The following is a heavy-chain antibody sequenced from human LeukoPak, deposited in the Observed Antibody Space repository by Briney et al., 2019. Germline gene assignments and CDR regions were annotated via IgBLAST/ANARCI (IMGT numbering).Heavy chain of an antibody. CDR2: INPNSGGT. CDR3: ARGLAIRVRGVIGY. V-gene: IGHV1-2*02. J-gene: IGHJ4*02. D-gene: IGHD3-10*01. CDR1: GYAFTGYY. Sequence: ASVKVSCKASGYAFTGYYMHWVRQAPGQGLEWMGWINPNSGGTNYAQKFQGRVTMTRNTSISTAYMELSSLRSEDTAVYYCARGLAIRVRGVIGYWGQGTLVTVSS.